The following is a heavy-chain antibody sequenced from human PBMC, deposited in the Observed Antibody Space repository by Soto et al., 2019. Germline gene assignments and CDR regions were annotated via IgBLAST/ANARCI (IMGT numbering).Heavy chain of an antibody. CDR3: ARHTPAISISDH. CDR1: GGSISSSSYY. Sequence: QLQLQESGPGLVKPSETLSLTCTVSGGSISSSSYYWGWIRQPPGKGLEWIGSIYYSGSTYYKPSLKSRATISVDTSKNQFSLKLSSVTAADTAVYYCARHTPAISISDHWGQGTLVTVSS. J-gene: IGHJ4*02. D-gene: IGHD2-15*01. CDR2: IYYSGST. V-gene: IGHV4-39*01.